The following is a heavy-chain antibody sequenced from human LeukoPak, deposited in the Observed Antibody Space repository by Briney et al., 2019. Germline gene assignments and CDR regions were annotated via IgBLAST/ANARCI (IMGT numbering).Heavy chain of an antibody. Sequence: PSETLSLTCTVSGGSISSGDYYWSWIRQPPGKGLAWIGYIYYSGSTYYNPSLKSRVTISVDTSKNQFSLKLSSVTAADTAVYYCARDQKYYYDSSGNFWGQGTMVTVSS. CDR2: IYYSGST. D-gene: IGHD3-22*01. J-gene: IGHJ3*01. CDR3: ARDQKYYYDSSGNF. V-gene: IGHV4-30-4*08. CDR1: GGSISSGDYY.